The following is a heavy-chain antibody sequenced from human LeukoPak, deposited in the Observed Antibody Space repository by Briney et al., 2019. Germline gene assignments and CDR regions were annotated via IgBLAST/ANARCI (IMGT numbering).Heavy chain of an antibody. D-gene: IGHD3-10*01. Sequence: SQTLSLTCTVSGGSISSGDYYWSWIRQPPGKGLEWIGYIYYSGSTYYNPSLKSRVTISVDTSKNQFSLKLSSVTAADTAVYYCARVRRMVRHFDYWGQGTLVTVSS. CDR3: ARVRRMVRHFDY. CDR1: GGSISSGDYY. CDR2: IYYSGST. V-gene: IGHV4-30-4*01. J-gene: IGHJ4*02.